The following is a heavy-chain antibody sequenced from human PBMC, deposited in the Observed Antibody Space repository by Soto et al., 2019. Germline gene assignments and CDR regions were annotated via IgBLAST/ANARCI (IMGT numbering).Heavy chain of an antibody. CDR3: ARDWGYCSGGSCYGTYYYYGMDV. CDR1: GGTFSSYA. Sequence: QVQLVQSGAEVKKPGSSVKVSCKASGGTFSSYAISWVRQAPGQGLEWMGGIIPIFGTANYAQKFQRRVTITSDESTSTADMELSSLRSEDTAVYYCARDWGYCSGGSCYGTYYYYGMDVWGQGTTVTVSS. J-gene: IGHJ6*02. D-gene: IGHD2-15*01. V-gene: IGHV1-69*01. CDR2: IIPIFGTA.